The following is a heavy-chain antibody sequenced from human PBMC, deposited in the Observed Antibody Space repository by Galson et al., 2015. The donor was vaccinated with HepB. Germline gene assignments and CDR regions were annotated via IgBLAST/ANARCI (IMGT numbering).Heavy chain of an antibody. CDR3: TTDGYDSSGYDPFDI. CDR2: IESRSDGGTT. V-gene: IGHV3-15*04. CDR1: GFTFNNAW. D-gene: IGHD3-22*01. Sequence: SLRLSCAASGFTFNNAWMSWVRQAPGKGLEWVGRIESRSDGGTTDCSAPVKGRFTISRDDSRNTLYLQMNSLKTEDTAVYYCTTDGYDSSGYDPFDIWGQGTMVTVSS. J-gene: IGHJ3*02.